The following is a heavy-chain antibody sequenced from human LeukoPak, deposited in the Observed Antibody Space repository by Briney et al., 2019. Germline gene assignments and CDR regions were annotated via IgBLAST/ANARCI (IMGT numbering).Heavy chain of an antibody. CDR2: VTPNSGGT. Sequence: ASVKVSCKASGYTFTGYYMHWVRQAPGQGLEWMGWVTPNSGGTNYAQRFQGRVTMTRDTSISTAYMELNRLRSDDTAVYYCAREAYGSGSFRTDYYYMDVWGKGTTVTIPS. V-gene: IGHV1-2*02. CDR1: GYTFTGYY. J-gene: IGHJ6*03. CDR3: AREAYGSGSFRTDYYYMDV. D-gene: IGHD3-10*01.